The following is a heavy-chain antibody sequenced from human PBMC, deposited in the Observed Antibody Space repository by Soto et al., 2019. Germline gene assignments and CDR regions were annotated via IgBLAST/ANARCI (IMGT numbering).Heavy chain of an antibody. CDR2: MIHSGSS. D-gene: IGHD3-3*01. J-gene: IGHJ5*02. Sequence: QVQLQQWGAGLLKPSETLSLTCAVDGGSFNGYFWTWVRQPPGKGLEWIGEMIHSGSSNYNPSLRGRVTMSVDTSMNQFSLKLTGVTAADTGVYYCARGHPSVRFLGLWSDPWGQGTLVSVSS. V-gene: IGHV4-34*01. CDR1: GGSFNGYF. CDR3: ARGHPSVRFLGLWSDP.